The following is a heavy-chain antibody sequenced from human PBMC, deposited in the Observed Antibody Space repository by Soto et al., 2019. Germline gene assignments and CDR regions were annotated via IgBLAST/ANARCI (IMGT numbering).Heavy chain of an antibody. J-gene: IGHJ2*01. CDR1: GYTFTHYG. D-gene: IGHD2-15*01. V-gene: IGHV1-18*01. CDR3: ARDLHSGGKYWYFDI. Sequence: QVQLVQSGAEVKKPGASVKVSCKASGYTFTHYGITWVRQAPGLGLEWMGWINSFSGDTNYPQKLQGRLTMTTDTSTNTVYMELRNLRSDDTAVYYCARDLHSGGKYWYFDIWGRGTLVTVSS. CDR2: INSFSGDT.